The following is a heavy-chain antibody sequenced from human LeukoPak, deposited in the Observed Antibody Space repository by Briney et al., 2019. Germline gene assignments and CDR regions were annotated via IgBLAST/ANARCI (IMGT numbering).Heavy chain of an antibody. CDR1: GFTFSNAW. Sequence: PGGSLRLSCTASGFTFSNAWMSWVRQAPGKGLEWVSAISGSGDSTYYADSVKGRFTISRDNSRNTLYLQMNSLRAEDTAVYYCAKGFVVVVSATQSSWFDPWGQGTLVTVSS. CDR3: AKGFVVVVSATQSSWFDP. CDR2: ISGSGDST. J-gene: IGHJ5*02. D-gene: IGHD2-15*01. V-gene: IGHV3-23*01.